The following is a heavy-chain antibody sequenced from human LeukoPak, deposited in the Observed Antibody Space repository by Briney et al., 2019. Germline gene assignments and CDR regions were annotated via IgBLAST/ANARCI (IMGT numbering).Heavy chain of an antibody. CDR3: ARELIGVIPYYMDV. D-gene: IGHD3-22*01. CDR1: GGSISSGGYY. CDR2: IYHSGST. Sequence: SQTLSLTCTVSGGSISSGGYYWSWIRQPPGKGLEWIGYIYHSGSTYYNPSLKSRVTISVDRSKNQFSLKLSSVTAADTAVYYCARELIGVIPYYMDVWGKGTTVTVSS. V-gene: IGHV4-30-2*01. J-gene: IGHJ6*03.